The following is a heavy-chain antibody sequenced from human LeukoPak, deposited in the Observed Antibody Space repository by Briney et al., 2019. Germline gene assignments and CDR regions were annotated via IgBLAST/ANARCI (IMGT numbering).Heavy chain of an antibody. CDR1: GFTFSSYA. D-gene: IGHD5-18*01. CDR2: ISYDGSNK. J-gene: IGHJ6*02. V-gene: IGHV3-30-3*01. CDR3: AKDEIGSWIQLWSRYYYYGMDV. Sequence: GRSLRLSCAASGFTFSSYAMHWVRQAPGKGLEWVAVISYDGSNKYYADSVKGRFTISRDNSKNTLYLQMNSLRAEDTAVYYCAKDEIGSWIQLWSRYYYYGMDVWGQGTTVTVSS.